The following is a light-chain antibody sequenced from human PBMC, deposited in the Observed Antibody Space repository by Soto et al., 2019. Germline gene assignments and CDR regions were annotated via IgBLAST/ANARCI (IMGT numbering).Light chain of an antibody. J-gene: IGKJ1*01. CDR1: QGISNY. V-gene: IGKV1-27*01. CDR2: AAS. Sequence: DIQMTQSQSSLSASVGDRVTITCRACQGISNYLAWYQQKPGKVPKLLIYAASTLQSGVPSRFSGSGSGTDFTLTISSLHPEDVATYYCQSYNSASWTFGQGTKVDIK. CDR3: QSYNSASWT.